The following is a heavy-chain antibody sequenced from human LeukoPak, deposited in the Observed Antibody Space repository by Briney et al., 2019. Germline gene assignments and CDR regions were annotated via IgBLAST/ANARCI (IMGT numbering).Heavy chain of an antibody. J-gene: IGHJ4*02. CDR2: IYDSGLT. Sequence: SETLSLTCTVSGGSIRSSNYFWGWIRQPPGKGLEWIGSIYDSGLTYYNPSLKSRVTISVDTSKNQFSLKLSSVTAADTAVYYCARDGGYYYGSGFDYWGQGTLVTVSS. CDR1: GGSIRSSNYF. D-gene: IGHD3-10*01. V-gene: IGHV4-39*07. CDR3: ARDGGYYYGSGFDY.